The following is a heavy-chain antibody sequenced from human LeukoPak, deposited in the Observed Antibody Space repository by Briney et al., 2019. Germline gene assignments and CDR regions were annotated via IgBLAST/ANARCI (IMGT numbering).Heavy chain of an antibody. V-gene: IGHV1-46*01. CDR1: GYTFTSYY. J-gene: IGHJ4*02. CDR3: GREFCDTHRCFFPDF. Sequence: ASVKVSCKASGYTFTSYYMHWVRQAPGQGLEWMGIINPSGGSTSYAQKFQGRVTMTRDTSTSTVYMELSSLRSGDTAVYYCGREFCDTHRCFFPDFWGQGTLVTVSS. D-gene: IGHD4/OR15-4a*01. CDR2: INPSGGST.